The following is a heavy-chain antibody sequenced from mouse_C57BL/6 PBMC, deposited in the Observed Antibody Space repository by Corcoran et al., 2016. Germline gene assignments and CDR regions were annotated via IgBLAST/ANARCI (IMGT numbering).Heavy chain of an antibody. CDR1: GYTFTSYD. V-gene: IGHV1-85*01. CDR2: IYPRDGST. D-gene: IGHD4-1*01. CDR3: AREGANWDGWFAY. Sequence: QVQLQQSGPELVKPGASVKLSCKASGYTFTSYDINWVKQRPGQGLEWIGWIYPRDGSTKYNEKFKGKATWTVDTSSSTAYMELHSLTSEDSAVYFCAREGANWDGWFAYWGQGTLVTVSA. J-gene: IGHJ3*01.